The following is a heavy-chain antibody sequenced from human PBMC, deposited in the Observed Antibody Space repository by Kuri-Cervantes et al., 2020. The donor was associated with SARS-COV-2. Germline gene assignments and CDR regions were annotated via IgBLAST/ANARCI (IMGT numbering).Heavy chain of an antibody. J-gene: IGHJ6*03. CDR2: INHSGST. Sequence: ESLKISCAAYGGSFSGYYWSWIRQPPGKGLEWIGEINHSGSTNYNPSLKSRVTISVDTSKNQFSLKLSSVTAADTAVYYCARDGDFWSGYYPPARYYYMDVWGKGTTVTVSS. V-gene: IGHV4-34*01. CDR1: GGSFSGYY. CDR3: ARDGDFWSGYYPPARYYYMDV. D-gene: IGHD3-3*01.